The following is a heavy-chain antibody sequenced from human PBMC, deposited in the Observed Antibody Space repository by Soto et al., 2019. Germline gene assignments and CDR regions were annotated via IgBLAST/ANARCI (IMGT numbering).Heavy chain of an antibody. CDR1: GYTFTDYI. D-gene: IGHD2-8*02. Sequence: QVQLVQSGAEVKKPGASVKVSCKASGYTFTDYIMHWLRQAPGQRLEWMGWINVGNGNTKYSQKLQDRITITRDTSARIVFLELSGLRSEDTAVYYCARDVRPEIVMGLYAMWGQGTLVTVSS. CDR3: ARDVRPEIVMGLYAM. J-gene: IGHJ4*02. CDR2: INVGNGNT. V-gene: IGHV1-3*01.